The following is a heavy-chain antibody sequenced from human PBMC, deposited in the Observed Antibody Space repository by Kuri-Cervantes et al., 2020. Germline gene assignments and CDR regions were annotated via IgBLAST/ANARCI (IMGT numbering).Heavy chain of an antibody. Sequence: SVKVSCKASGYTFTYRYLHWVRQAPGQALEWMGWITPFNGNTNYAQKFQDRVTITRDRSMSTAYMELSNLRSEDTAVYYCARRDVVAPVIGYWGQGTLVTVSS. CDR2: ITPFNGNT. D-gene: IGHD2-2*01. CDR3: ARRDVVAPVIGY. CDR1: GYTFTYRY. J-gene: IGHJ4*02. V-gene: IGHV1-45*02.